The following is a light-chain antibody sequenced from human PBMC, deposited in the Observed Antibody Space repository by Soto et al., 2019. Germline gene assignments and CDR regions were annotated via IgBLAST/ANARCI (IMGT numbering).Light chain of an antibody. Sequence: EIVMTQSPATLSVSPGERATLSCRASQSVSSNLAWYQQKPGQAPRLLIYGASTRATGIPARFSGSGSGTEFTLTISSLQSEDFAVYYCQQYNKWPPVTFGQGTKGDIK. V-gene: IGKV3-15*01. CDR1: QSVSSN. CDR3: QQYNKWPPVT. J-gene: IGKJ1*01. CDR2: GAS.